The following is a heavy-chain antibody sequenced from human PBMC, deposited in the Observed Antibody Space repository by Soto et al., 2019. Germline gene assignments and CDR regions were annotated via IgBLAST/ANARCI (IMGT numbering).Heavy chain of an antibody. CDR1: GFTFSRCG. CDR3: AKDRSGSWAIDY. V-gene: IGHV3-30*18. D-gene: IGHD6-13*01. Sequence: QVQLVESGGGVVQPGRSLRLSCGASGFTFSRCGMHWVRQAPGKGLEWVAMISYDESNKYYADSVKGRFTISRDNSKNTLYLQMNSLRAEDTAVYYCAKDRSGSWAIDYWGQGTPVTVSS. J-gene: IGHJ4*02. CDR2: ISYDESNK.